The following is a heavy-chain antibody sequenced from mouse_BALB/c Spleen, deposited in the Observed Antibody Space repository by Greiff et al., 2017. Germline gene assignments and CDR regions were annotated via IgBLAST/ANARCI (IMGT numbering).Heavy chain of an antibody. D-gene: IGHD4-1*01. CDR3: TRSSGLGRGFDY. J-gene: IGHJ2*01. V-gene: IGHV1-15*01. Sequence: QVQLQQSGAELVRPGASVTLSCKASGYTFTDYEMHWVKQTPVHGLEWIGAIDPETGGTAYNQKFKGKATLTADKSSSTAYMELRSLTSEDSAVYYCTRSSGLGRGFDYGGQGTTLTVSS. CDR2: IDPETGGT. CDR1: GYTFTDYE.